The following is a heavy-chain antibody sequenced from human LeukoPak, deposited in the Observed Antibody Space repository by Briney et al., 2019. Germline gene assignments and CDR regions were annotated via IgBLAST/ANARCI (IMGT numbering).Heavy chain of an antibody. J-gene: IGHJ5*02. CDR1: GYTFTGYY. CDR3: ARARIAARSNWFDP. V-gene: IGHV1-2*02. Sequence: ASVKVSCKASGYTFTGYYMHWVRQAPGQGLGWMGWINPNSGGTNYAQKFQGRVTMTRDTSISTAYMELSRLRSDDTAVYYCARARIAARSNWFDPWGQGTLVTVSS. CDR2: INPNSGGT. D-gene: IGHD6-6*01.